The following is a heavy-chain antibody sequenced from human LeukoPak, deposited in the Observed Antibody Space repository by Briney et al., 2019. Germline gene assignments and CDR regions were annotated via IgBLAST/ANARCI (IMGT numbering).Heavy chain of an antibody. CDR2: ISGSGGST. Sequence: GGSLRLSCAASGFSFRSYAMSWVRQAPGKGLEWVSGISGSGGSTYYSDSVKGRFTISRDDSNNALYLQMHSLRAEDTALYYCASGPPFLKYFEYWGQGTLVTVSS. CDR1: GFSFRSYA. CDR3: ASGPPFLKYFEY. J-gene: IGHJ4*02. V-gene: IGHV3-23*01. D-gene: IGHD3-3*01.